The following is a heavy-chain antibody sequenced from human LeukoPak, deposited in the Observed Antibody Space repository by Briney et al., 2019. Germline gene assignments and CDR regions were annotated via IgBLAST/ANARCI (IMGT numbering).Heavy chain of an antibody. Sequence: ASETLSLTCTVSGGSISNYYWSWIRQPPGKGLEWVGYIYYGGSTDYNPPLKSRVTISIDTSNNQFSLNLNSVTAADTAVYYCARVGSSSWYYFDSWGQGTLVTVFS. CDR2: IYYGGST. J-gene: IGHJ4*02. CDR3: ARVGSSSWYYFDS. CDR1: GGSISNYY. D-gene: IGHD6-13*01. V-gene: IGHV4-59*01.